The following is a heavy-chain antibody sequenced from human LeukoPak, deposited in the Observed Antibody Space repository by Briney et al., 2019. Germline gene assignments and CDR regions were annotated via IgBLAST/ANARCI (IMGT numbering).Heavy chain of an antibody. CDR1: GYTFTINY. CDR2: INPSGGST. D-gene: IGHD6-19*01. CDR3: ARILSSSWYEYFHH. Sequence: GASVKVSCKASGYTFTINYMHWVRQAPGQGLEWMGLINPSGGSTSYAQKFQGRVTMTRDTSTSTAYMELSSLRSEDTAVYYCARILSSSWYEYFHHWGQGTLVTVSS. J-gene: IGHJ1*01. V-gene: IGHV1-46*01.